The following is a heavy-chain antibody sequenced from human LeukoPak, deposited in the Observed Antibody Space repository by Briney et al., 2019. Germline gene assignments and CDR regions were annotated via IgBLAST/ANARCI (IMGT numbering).Heavy chain of an antibody. CDR1: GFTFDDYA. J-gene: IGHJ5*02. CDR3: AKDTGSRLRYRFDP. Sequence: PGGSLRLSCAASGFTFDDYAMHWVRQAPGKGLEWVSGISWNSGSIGYADSVKGRFTISSDNAKNSLYLQMNSLRAEDTALYYCAKDTGSRLRYRFDPWGQGTLVTVSS. CDR2: ISWNSGSI. V-gene: IGHV3-9*01. D-gene: IGHD4-17*01.